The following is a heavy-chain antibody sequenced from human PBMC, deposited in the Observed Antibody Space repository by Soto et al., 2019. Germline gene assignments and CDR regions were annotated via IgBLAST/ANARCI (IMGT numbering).Heavy chain of an antibody. V-gene: IGHV5-51*01. CDR2: IYPGDSDT. CDR1: GYSFTTYC. J-gene: IGHJ4*01. D-gene: IGHD3-10*01. Sequence: PGESLKISCNGSGYSFTTYCIAWVLQMPGKGLEWVGIIYPGDSDTRYSPSFEGHVTISVDKSISTAFLQWNSLKASDNAIYYCARHSTSAPKDYWGQGTLVTVSS. CDR3: ARHSTSAPKDY.